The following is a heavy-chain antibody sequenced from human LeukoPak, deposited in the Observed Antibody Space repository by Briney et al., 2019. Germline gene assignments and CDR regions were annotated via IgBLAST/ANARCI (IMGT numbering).Heavy chain of an antibody. CDR2: ISSSSSTI. J-gene: IGHJ5*02. CDR3: ARGYDFWSGQYNWFDP. D-gene: IGHD3-3*01. CDR1: GFTFSSYS. Sequence: PGGSLRLSCAASGFTFSSYSMNWVRQTPGKGLEWVSYISSSSSTIYYADSVKGRFTISRDNAKNSLYLQMNSLRAEDTAVYYCARGYDFWSGQYNWFDPWGQGTLVTVSS. V-gene: IGHV3-48*01.